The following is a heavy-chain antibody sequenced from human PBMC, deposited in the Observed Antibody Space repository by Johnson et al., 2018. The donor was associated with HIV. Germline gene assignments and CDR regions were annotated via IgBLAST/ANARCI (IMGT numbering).Heavy chain of an antibody. D-gene: IGHD6-19*01. CDR1: GFTFDDYG. V-gene: IGHV3-20*04. J-gene: IGHJ3*02. Sequence: VQLVESGGGLVKPGGSLRLSCTASGFTFDDYGMSWVRQAPGKGLAWVSGINWNGGSTGYADSVKGRFTISRDNSKNTLYLQTNSLRVEDTAVYYCARDREYGLAWGWALDIWGQGTMVTVSS. CDR3: ARDREYGLAWGWALDI. CDR2: INWNGGST.